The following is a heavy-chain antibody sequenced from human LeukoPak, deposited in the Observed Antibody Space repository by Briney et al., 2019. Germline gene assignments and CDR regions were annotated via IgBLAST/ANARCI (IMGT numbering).Heavy chain of an antibody. CDR3: VLTPRDWNYVH. Sequence: GGSLRLSCAASGFTFDDYAMHWVRQAPGKGLERVSSISSSSYIYYADSVKGRFTISRDNAKNSLYLQMNSLRAEDTAVYYCVLTPRDWNYVHWGQGTLVTVSS. V-gene: IGHV3-69-1*01. CDR1: GFTFDDYA. J-gene: IGHJ4*02. D-gene: IGHD1-7*01. CDR2: ISSSSYI.